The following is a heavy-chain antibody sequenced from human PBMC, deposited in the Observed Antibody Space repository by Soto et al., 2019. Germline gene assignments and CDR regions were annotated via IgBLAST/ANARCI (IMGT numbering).Heavy chain of an antibody. J-gene: IGHJ5*02. CDR3: ARTREGEYSGSYLRWFDP. D-gene: IGHD1-26*01. V-gene: IGHV4-39*07. Sequence: PSETLSLTCTVSGDSITSSSSYWGWIRQPPGKGLEWIGNAYYGGNIYYNPSLESRVTISVDKSKNQFSLKLSSVTAADTAVYYCARTREGEYSGSYLRWFDPWGQGTLVTVSS. CDR2: AYYGGNI. CDR1: GDSITSSSSY.